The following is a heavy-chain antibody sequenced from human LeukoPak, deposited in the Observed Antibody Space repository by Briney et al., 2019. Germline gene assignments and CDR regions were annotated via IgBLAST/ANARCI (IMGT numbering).Heavy chain of an antibody. CDR1: GGSISSGDYC. J-gene: IGHJ4*02. D-gene: IGHD2-2*01. Sequence: PSETLSLTCTVSGGSISSGDYCWSWVRQPPGKGLEWIGYIYFSGSTYYNPSLKSRVTISVDTSKIQFSLKLSSVTAADTAVYYCARGGRYQLLFSGDSSGTDPVWGQGTLVTVAS. V-gene: IGHV4-30-4*01. CDR2: IYFSGST. CDR3: ARGGRYQLLFSGDSSGTDPV.